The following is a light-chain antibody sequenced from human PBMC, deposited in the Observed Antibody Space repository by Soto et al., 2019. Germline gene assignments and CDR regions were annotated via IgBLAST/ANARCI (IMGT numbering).Light chain of an antibody. CDR3: TSYTSSITRYV. Sequence: QSALTQPASVSGSPGQSITISCTGTSSDIGGYNYVSWYQQHPGKAPKLMIYDVTTRPSGVSNRFSGSKSGNTASLTISGLQAEDESYYYCTSYTSSITRYVFGGGTKVTVL. CDR1: SSDIGGYNY. CDR2: DVT. V-gene: IGLV2-14*01. J-gene: IGLJ3*02.